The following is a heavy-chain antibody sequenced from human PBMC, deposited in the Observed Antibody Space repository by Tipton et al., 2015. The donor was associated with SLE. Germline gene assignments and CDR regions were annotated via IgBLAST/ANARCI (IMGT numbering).Heavy chain of an antibody. V-gene: IGHV4-59*01. Sequence: TLSLTCTVSGGSISSYYWSWIRQPPGKGLEWIGYIYYSGSTNYNPSLKSRVTISVDTSKNQFSLKLSSVTAADTAVYYCARQNYYDSSGCYHPFDYWGQGTLVTVSS. CDR1: GGSISSYY. J-gene: IGHJ4*02. CDR3: ARQNYYDSSGCYHPFDY. CDR2: IYYSGST. D-gene: IGHD3-22*01.